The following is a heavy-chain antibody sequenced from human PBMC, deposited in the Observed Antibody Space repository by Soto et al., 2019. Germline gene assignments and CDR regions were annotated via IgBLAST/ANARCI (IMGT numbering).Heavy chain of an antibody. Sequence: GGSLRLSCAASGVTFSSYGRHWVRQAPGKGLEWVAVISYDGSNKYYADSVKGRFTISRDNSKNTLYLQMNSLRAEDTAVYYCAKLGLVVPAAMKALDRQNYYYYYMDVWGKGTTVTVSS. CDR3: AKLGLVVPAAMKALDRQNYYYYYMDV. CDR1: GVTFSSYG. V-gene: IGHV3-30*18. CDR2: ISYDGSNK. J-gene: IGHJ6*03. D-gene: IGHD2-2*01.